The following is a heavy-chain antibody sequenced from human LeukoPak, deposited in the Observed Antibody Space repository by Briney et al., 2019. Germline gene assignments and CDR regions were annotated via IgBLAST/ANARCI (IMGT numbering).Heavy chain of an antibody. CDR2: TYYSGST. CDR3: ARRSVVGARTFYFDY. D-gene: IGHD2-15*01. V-gene: IGHV4-59*01. J-gene: IGHJ4*02. CDR1: GGSISSFY. Sequence: SETLSLTCTVSGGSISSFYWNWIRQSPGKGLEWIGYTYYSGSTNYNPSFKSRATISLDTSKNQFSLKVNSVTAADTAVYYCARRSVVGARTFYFDYWGQGILVTVSS.